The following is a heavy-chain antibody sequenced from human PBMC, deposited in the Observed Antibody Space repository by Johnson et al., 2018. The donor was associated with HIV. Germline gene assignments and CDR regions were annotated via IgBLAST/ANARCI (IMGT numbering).Heavy chain of an antibody. V-gene: IGHV3-64*01. CDR2: ISSNGGST. CDR1: GFTFSTYA. CDR3: ARSRGPMRKDAFDI. J-gene: IGHJ3*02. Sequence: VQVVESGGGLVQPGGSLRLSCAASGFTFSTYAMNWVRQAPGKGLEYVSAISSNGGSTYYANSVDGRFTISRDNDKNTLYLEMGSLRVEDMAVYYCARSRGPMRKDAFDIWGQGTKVTVSS. D-gene: IGHD3-10*01.